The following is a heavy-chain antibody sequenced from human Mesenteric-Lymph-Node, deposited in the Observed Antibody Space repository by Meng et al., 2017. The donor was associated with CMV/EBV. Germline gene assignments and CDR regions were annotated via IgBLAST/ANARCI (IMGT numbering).Heavy chain of an antibody. J-gene: IGHJ4*02. CDR1: GGSISSYY. D-gene: IGHD5-18*01. CDR2: IYYSGNT. V-gene: IGHV4-59*01. Sequence: GSLRLSCTVSGGSISSYYWGWIRQSPGKGLEWIGYIYYSGNTNSNPSLKSRVTISVDTSKNQFSLKLSSVTAADTAVYYCARGYSYVQYWGQGTLVTVSS. CDR3: ARGYSYVQY.